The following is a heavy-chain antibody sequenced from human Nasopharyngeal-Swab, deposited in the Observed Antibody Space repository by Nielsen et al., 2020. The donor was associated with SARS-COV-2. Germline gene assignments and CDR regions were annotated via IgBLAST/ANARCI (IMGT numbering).Heavy chain of an antibody. V-gene: IGHV4-34*01. Sequence: ESLKISCAVYGGSFSGYYWSWIRQPPGKGLEWIGEINHSGSTNYNPSLKSRVTISVDTSKNQFSLKLSSVTAADTAVHYCARVAEFYYGSGSHYWYFDLWGRGTLVTVSS. D-gene: IGHD3-10*01. CDR1: GGSFSGYY. CDR3: ARVAEFYYGSGSHYWYFDL. J-gene: IGHJ2*01. CDR2: INHSGST.